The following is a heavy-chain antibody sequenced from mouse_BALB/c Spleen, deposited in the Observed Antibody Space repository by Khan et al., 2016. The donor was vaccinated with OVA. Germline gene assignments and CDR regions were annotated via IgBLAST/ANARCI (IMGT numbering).Heavy chain of an antibody. CDR1: GYTFTNNG. J-gene: IGHJ4*01. D-gene: IGHD2-14*01. CDR2: INTYTGDP. V-gene: IGHV9-3-1*01. CDR3: ARVGYAGTMDY. Sequence: QIQLVQSGPELKKPGETVKISCKASGYTFTNNGMNWVKQNPGKGLKWMGWINTYTGDPTYVDDFKGRFAFSLETSATTAYLQINNLKNEDTATEFCARVGYAGTMDYWGQGTSVTVSS.